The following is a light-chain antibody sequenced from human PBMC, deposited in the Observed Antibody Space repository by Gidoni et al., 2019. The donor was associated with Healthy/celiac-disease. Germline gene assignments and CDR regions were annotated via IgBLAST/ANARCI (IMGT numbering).Light chain of an antibody. V-gene: IGKV3-15*01. J-gene: IGKJ5*01. Sequence: EIVMTQSPATLSVSPGERDTLSCRASQRVSSYLAWYHQKPGPAPRPIIHGASTRATGIPARFSVSGSGTGFTLTISSLQSEDFAVSYCQQYNNWPPITFGQGTRLEIK. CDR2: GAS. CDR3: QQYNNWPPIT. CDR1: QRVSSY.